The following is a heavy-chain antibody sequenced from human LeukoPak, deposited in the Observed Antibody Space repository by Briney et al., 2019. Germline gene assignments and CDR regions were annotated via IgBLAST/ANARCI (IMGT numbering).Heavy chain of an antibody. D-gene: IGHD1-1*01. V-gene: IGHV3-30*18. CDR2: ISYDGSNE. J-gene: IGHJ6*04. CDR1: GFTFSSYG. CDR3: AKDPRVVWNDDYYYYGMDV. Sequence: PGGSLRLSCAASGFTFSSYGMHWVRQAPGKGLEWVAVISYDGSNEYYADSVKGRFTISRDNSKNTLYLQMNSLRAEDTAVYYCAKDPRVVWNDDYYYYGMDVWGKGTTVTVSS.